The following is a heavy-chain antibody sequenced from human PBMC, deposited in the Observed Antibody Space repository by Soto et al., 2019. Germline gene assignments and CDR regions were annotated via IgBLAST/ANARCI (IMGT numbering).Heavy chain of an antibody. J-gene: IGHJ4*02. D-gene: IGHD4-17*01. CDR1: GYLFTGYY. Sequence: QVQLVQSGAEVKKPGASVKVACKASGYLFTGYYMQWLRQAPGHGPEWMGWISPNNGGTNYAQKFRGRVSLTRDTSISTVYMELSRLGFDDTAVYYCARGSDYDDYWRLECWGQGTLVTVSS. V-gene: IGHV1-2*02. CDR3: ARGSDYDDYWRLEC. CDR2: ISPNNGGT.